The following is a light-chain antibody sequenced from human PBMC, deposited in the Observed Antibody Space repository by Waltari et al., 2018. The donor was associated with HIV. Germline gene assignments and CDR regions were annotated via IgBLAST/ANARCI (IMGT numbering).Light chain of an antibody. Sequence: SVLPQPPSASGTPGPSVRTSCSGCSSNSGTNSVNWYPQLPGTAPKLLIYSNNQRPSGVPDRFSGSKSCTTASLAISGLQSEDEADYFCAAWDDSLNGPVFGGGTKLTVL. V-gene: IGLV1-44*01. CDR1: SSNSGTNS. J-gene: IGLJ3*02. CDR3: AAWDDSLNGPV. CDR2: SNN.